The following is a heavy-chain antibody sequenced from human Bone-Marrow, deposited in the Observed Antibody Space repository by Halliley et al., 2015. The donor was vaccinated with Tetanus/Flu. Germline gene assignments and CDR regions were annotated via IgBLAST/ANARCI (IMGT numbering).Heavy chain of an antibody. D-gene: IGHD3-22*01. V-gene: IGHV5-51*01. J-gene: IGHJ4*02. CDR2: IYPADSGT. CDR1: GYRFTSYS. Sequence: VQLVQSGAEVKKPGESLKISCKGSGYRFTSYSIAWVRQMPGKGLEWMGIIYPADSGTRYSPSFQGQVTISVDKSINTAYLQWSSLKASDTAMYYCARHGYDTSGSYIYFFDYWGQGTLVTVSS. CDR3: ARHGYDTSGSYIYFFDY.